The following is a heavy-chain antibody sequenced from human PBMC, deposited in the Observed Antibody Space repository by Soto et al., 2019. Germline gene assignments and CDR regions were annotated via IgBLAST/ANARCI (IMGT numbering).Heavy chain of an antibody. D-gene: IGHD3-3*02. V-gene: IGHV4-39*01. CDR3: ARRDIASWFDP. Sequence: SETLSLTCTVSGSSISSSSYYWGWIRQPPGKGLEWIGSIYYSGSTYYNPSLKSRVTISVDTSKNQFSLKLSSVTAADTAVYYCARRDIASWFDPWGQGTLVTVSS. J-gene: IGHJ5*02. CDR1: GSSISSSSYY. CDR2: IYYSGST.